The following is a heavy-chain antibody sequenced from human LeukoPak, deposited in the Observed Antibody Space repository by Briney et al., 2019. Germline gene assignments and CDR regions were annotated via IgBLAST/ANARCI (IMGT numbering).Heavy chain of an antibody. CDR2: IYPGDSDT. V-gene: IGHV5-51*01. J-gene: IGHJ3*02. D-gene: IGHD2-2*01. CDR1: GYSFTSYW. Sequence: GESLKISCKGSGYSFTSYWIGWVRQMPGKGLEWMGIIYPGDSDTRYSPSFQGQVTISADKSISTAYLQWSSLKASDTAMYYCARLRLYCSSTSCYRDAFDIWGQGTMVTVSS. CDR3: ARLRLYCSSTSCYRDAFDI.